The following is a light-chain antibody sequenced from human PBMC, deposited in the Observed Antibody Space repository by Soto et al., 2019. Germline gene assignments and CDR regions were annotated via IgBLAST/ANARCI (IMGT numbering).Light chain of an antibody. CDR3: QQYNNWPPLT. CDR1: QSVSSN. J-gene: IGKJ4*01. CDR2: DTS. V-gene: IGKV3-15*01. Sequence: EIVMTQSPATLSVSPGETATLSCRASQSVSSNLAWYQQKPGQAPRLLIYDTSTRATGVPARFSGSGSGAEFTLTITSLQSEDFAVYHCQQYNNWPPLTFGGGTKVEIK.